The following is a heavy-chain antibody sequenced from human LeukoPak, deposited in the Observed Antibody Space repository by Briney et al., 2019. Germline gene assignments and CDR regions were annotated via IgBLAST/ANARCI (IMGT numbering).Heavy chain of an antibody. Sequence: PSETLSLTCTVSGGSVSSGSYYWSWIRQPPGKGLEWIGYIYYSGSTNYNPSLKSRVTISVDTSKNQFSLKLSSVTAADTAVYYCARMRVGVGNIDYWGQGTLVTVSS. D-gene: IGHD2-15*01. CDR3: ARMRVGVGNIDY. CDR1: GGSVSSGSYY. J-gene: IGHJ4*02. CDR2: IYYSGST. V-gene: IGHV4-61*01.